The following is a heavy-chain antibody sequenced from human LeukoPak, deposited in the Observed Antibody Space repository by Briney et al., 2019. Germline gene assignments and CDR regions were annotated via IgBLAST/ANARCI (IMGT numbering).Heavy chain of an antibody. CDR3: AKDAYYDILTGSPVDY. CDR1: GFTFSSYA. Sequence: GGSLRLSCAASGFTFSSYAMSWVRQALGEGLEWVSAISGSGGSTYYADSVKGRFTISRDNSKNTLYLQMNSLRAEDTAVYYCAKDAYYDILTGSPVDYWGQGTLVTVSS. J-gene: IGHJ4*02. CDR2: ISGSGGST. D-gene: IGHD3-9*01. V-gene: IGHV3-23*01.